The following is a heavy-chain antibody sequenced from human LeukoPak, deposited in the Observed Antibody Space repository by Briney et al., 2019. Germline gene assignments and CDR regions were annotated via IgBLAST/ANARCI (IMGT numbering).Heavy chain of an antibody. CDR3: AKDSVGIFYPNYDFWSGGECLGY. J-gene: IGHJ4*02. CDR1: GFTFISYA. D-gene: IGHD3-3*01. Sequence: GGSLRLSCAASGFTFISYAMSWVRQAPGKGLEWVSAISGSGGSTYYADSVKGRFTISRDNSKNTLYLQMNSLRAEDTAVYYCAKDSVGIFYPNYDFWSGGECLGYWGQGTLVTASS. V-gene: IGHV3-23*01. CDR2: ISGSGGST.